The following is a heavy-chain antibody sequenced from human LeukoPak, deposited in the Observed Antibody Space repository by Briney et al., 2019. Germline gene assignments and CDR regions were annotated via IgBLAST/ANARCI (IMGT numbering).Heavy chain of an antibody. CDR3: AKDLIGYCSSTSCSYYYYGMDV. D-gene: IGHD2-2*01. Sequence: GSLRLSCAASGFTFSSYSMNWVRQAPGKGLEWVSAISGSGGSTYYADSVKGRFTISRDNSKNTLYLQMNSLRAEDTAVYYCAKDLIGYCSSTSCSYYYYGMDVWGQGTTVTVSS. CDR1: GFTFSSYS. V-gene: IGHV3-23*01. J-gene: IGHJ6*02. CDR2: ISGSGGST.